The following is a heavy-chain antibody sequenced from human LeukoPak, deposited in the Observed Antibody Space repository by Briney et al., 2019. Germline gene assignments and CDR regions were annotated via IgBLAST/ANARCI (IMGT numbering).Heavy chain of an antibody. D-gene: IGHD4-11*01. V-gene: IGHV4-30-4*01. CDR2: IYYSGST. CDR1: GGSISSGDYY. Sequence: PSQTLSLTCTVSGGSISSGDYYWSWIRQPPGKGLEWIGYIYYSGSTYYNPSLKSRVTISVDTSKNQLSLKLSSVTAADTAVYYCARAVTTIRFDPWGQGTLVTVSS. J-gene: IGHJ5*02. CDR3: ARAVTTIRFDP.